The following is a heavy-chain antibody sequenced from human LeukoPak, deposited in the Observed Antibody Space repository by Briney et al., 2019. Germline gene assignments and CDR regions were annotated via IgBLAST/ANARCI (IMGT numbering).Heavy chain of an antibody. CDR1: GFTSSNYW. CDR2: ITSDGTST. CDR3: TKPLDY. V-gene: IGHV3-74*01. J-gene: IGHJ4*02. Sequence: PGGSLRLSCAASGFTSSNYWMHWVRQAPGKGLVWVSRITSDGTSTSYADSVMGRFTISRDNAKNTLYLQMNSLRVDDTAVYYCTKPLDYWGQGTLVTVSS.